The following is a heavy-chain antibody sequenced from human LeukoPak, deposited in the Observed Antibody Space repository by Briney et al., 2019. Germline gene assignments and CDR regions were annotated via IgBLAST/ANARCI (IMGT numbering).Heavy chain of an antibody. D-gene: IGHD3-10*01. CDR2: INHSGST. Sequence: SETLSLTCTVSGGSISSYYWSWIRQPPGKGLEWIGEINHSGSTNYNPSLKSRVTISVDTSKNQFSLKLSSVTAADTAVCYCASPLLSWGQGTLVTVSS. V-gene: IGHV4-34*01. J-gene: IGHJ5*02. CDR1: GGSISSYY. CDR3: ASPLLS.